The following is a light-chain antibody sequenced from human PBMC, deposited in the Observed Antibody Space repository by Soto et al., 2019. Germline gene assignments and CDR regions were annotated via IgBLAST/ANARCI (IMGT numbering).Light chain of an antibody. J-gene: IGKJ1*01. V-gene: IGKV2-30*01. CDR2: LTS. CDR3: MQSTHWPPT. CDR1: QSIAYSDGYPY. Sequence: DVVMTQSPLSLTVTLGQSASISCRSSQSIAYSDGYPYMNWFQQRPGQSPRRLISLTSRRDSGVPDRFSGSGSGTDFTLTISRVEAEDVGIYYCMQSTHWPPTFGRGTTVEIK.